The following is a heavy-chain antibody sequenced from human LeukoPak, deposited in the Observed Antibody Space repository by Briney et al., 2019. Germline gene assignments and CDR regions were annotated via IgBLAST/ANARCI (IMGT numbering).Heavy chain of an antibody. CDR2: INPNSGGT. J-gene: IGHJ4*02. D-gene: IGHD2-15*01. CDR3: ARAIVVVVAATIHFDY. Sequence: ASVKVSCKASGYTFTGYYMHWVRQAPGQGLEWMGWINPNSGGTNYAQKFQGRVTMTRDTSTSTAYMELSRLRSDDTAVYYCARAIVVVVAATIHFDYWGQGTLVTVSS. V-gene: IGHV1-2*02. CDR1: GYTFTGYY.